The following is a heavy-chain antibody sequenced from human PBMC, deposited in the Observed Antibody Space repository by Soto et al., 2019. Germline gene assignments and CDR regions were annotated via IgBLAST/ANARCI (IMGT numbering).Heavy chain of an antibody. V-gene: IGHV4-39*01. J-gene: IGHJ3*02. Sequence: SETLSLTCTVSGGSISSSSYYWGWIRQPPGKGLEWIGSIYYSGSTYYNPSPKSRVTISVDTSKNQFSLKLSSVTAADTAVYYCARVHGYCSSTSCLGHAFDIWGQGTMVTVSS. D-gene: IGHD2-2*01. CDR1: GGSISSSSYY. CDR2: IYYSGST. CDR3: ARVHGYCSSTSCLGHAFDI.